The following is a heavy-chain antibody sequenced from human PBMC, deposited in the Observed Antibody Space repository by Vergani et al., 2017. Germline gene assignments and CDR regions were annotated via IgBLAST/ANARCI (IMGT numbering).Heavy chain of an antibody. V-gene: IGHV4-39*01. CDR1: GGSISSSSYY. D-gene: IGHD6-13*01. CDR2: IYYSGST. J-gene: IGHJ4*02. CDR3: ASLVRQFLVGY. Sequence: QLQLQESGPGLVKPSETLSLTCTVSGGSISSSSYYWGWIRQPPGKGLEWIGSIYYSGSTYYNPSLKSRVTISVDTSKNQFSLKLSSVTAADTAVYYCASLVRQFLVGYWGQGTLVTVSS.